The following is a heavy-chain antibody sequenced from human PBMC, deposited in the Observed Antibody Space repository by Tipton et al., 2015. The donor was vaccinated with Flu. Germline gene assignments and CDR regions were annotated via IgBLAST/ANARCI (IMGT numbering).Heavy chain of an antibody. Sequence: TLSLTCTVSGGPTTSGGDYWSWIRQHPGKGLEWIGHIYYIGSTNYNPSLKSRVTISMDTSKNQFSLKLSSMTAADTAVYYCARMEWTVTTPRYFDLWGRGTLVTVSS. CDR2: IYYIGST. D-gene: IGHD4-17*01. CDR1: GGPTTSGGDY. V-gene: IGHV4-31*03. J-gene: IGHJ2*01. CDR3: ARMEWTVTTPRYFDL.